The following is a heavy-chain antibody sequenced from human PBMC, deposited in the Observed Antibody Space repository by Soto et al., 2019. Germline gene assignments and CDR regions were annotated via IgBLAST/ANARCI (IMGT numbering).Heavy chain of an antibody. J-gene: IGHJ3*02. D-gene: IGHD3-22*01. Sequence: SETLSLTCAVSGGSLSSSAYSWSWIRQPPGKGLEWIGFIYQSGSTYYNPSLKSRVTMSLDRPKNKFSLKLGSVTAADTAVYYCARELLFYDSDGFSWDDAFDIGGQGKMGT. CDR2: IYQSGST. CDR1: GGSLSSSAYS. V-gene: IGHV4-30-2*01. CDR3: ARELLFYDSDGFSWDDAFDI.